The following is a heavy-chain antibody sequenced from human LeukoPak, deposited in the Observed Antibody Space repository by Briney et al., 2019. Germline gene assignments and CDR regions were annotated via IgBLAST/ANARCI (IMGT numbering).Heavy chain of an antibody. CDR3: ARELPRVRGVNYGMDV. Sequence: ASVKVSCKASGYTFTGYYMHWVRQAPGQGLEWMGWINPNSGGTNYAQKFQGRVTMTRDTSISTAYMELSRLRSDDTAVYYCARELPRVRGVNYGMDVWGKGTTVTVSS. V-gene: IGHV1-2*02. CDR2: INPNSGGT. CDR1: GYTFTGYY. D-gene: IGHD3-10*01. J-gene: IGHJ6*04.